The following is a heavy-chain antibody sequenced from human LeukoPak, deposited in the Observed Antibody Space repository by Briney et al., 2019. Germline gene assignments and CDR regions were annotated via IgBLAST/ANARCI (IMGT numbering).Heavy chain of an antibody. D-gene: IGHD2-8*01. V-gene: IGHV4-39*07. Sequence: PSETLSLTCTVSGGSISSSSYYWGWIRQPPGKGLEWIGSIYHSGSTYYNPSLKSRVTISVDTSKNQFSLKLSSVTAADTAVYYCARDPGGVLYPRGWFDPWGQGTLVTVSS. CDR1: GGSISSSSYY. J-gene: IGHJ5*02. CDR3: ARDPGGVLYPRGWFDP. CDR2: IYHSGST.